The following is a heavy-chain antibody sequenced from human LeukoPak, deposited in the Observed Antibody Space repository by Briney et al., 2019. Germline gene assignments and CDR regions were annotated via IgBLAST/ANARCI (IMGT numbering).Heavy chain of an antibody. D-gene: IGHD2-2*01. V-gene: IGHV1-8*02. CDR2: MNPNSGNT. CDR3: ASVGYCSSTSCYGVDYFDY. Sequence: ASVKVSCKASGYTFTSYGISWVRQATGQGLEWMGWMNPNSGNTGYAQKFQGRVTMTRNTSISTAYMELSSLRSEDTAVYYCASVGYCSSTSCYGVDYFDYWGQGTLVTVSS. J-gene: IGHJ4*02. CDR1: GYTFTSYG.